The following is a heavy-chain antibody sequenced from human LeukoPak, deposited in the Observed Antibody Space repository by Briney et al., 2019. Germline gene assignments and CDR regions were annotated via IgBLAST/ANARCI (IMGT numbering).Heavy chain of an antibody. CDR2: IYYSGST. J-gene: IGHJ4*02. V-gene: IGHV4-39*01. D-gene: IGHD2-8*01. CDR3: ARGRGKIVLMVYAIAGGFDY. Sequence: PSETLSLTCTVSGGSISSSSYCWGWIRQPPGKGLEWIGSIYYSGSTYYDPSLKSRVTISVDTSKNQFSLKLSSVTAADTAVYYCARGRGKIVLMVYAIAGGFDYWGQGTLVTVSS. CDR1: GGSISSSSYC.